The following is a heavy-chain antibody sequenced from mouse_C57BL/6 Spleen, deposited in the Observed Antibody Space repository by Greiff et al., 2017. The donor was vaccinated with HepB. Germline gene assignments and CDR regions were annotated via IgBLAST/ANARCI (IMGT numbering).Heavy chain of an antibody. CDR2: IDPETGGT. Sequence: VHLVESGAELVRPGASVTLSCKASGYTFTDYEMHWVKQTPVHGLEWIGAIDPETGGTAYNQKFKGKAILTADKSSSTAYMELRSLTSADSAVYYCTREGAYWGQGTLVTVSA. CDR3: TREGAY. V-gene: IGHV1-15*01. CDR1: GYTFTDYE. J-gene: IGHJ3*01.